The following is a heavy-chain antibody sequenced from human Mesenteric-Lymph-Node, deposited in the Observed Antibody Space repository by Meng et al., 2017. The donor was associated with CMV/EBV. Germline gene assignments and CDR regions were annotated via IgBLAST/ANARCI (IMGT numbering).Heavy chain of an antibody. J-gene: IGHJ6*02. Sequence: GESLKISCAASGFTFSSYWMHWVRQAPGKGLVWVSRINSDGSSTSYADSVKGRFTISRDNAKNTLYLQMNSLRAEDTAVYYCAKAKRDGYNYYYFGMDVWGQGTTVTVSS. V-gene: IGHV3-74*01. D-gene: IGHD5-24*01. CDR2: INSDGSST. CDR3: AKAKRDGYNYYYFGMDV. CDR1: GFTFSSYW.